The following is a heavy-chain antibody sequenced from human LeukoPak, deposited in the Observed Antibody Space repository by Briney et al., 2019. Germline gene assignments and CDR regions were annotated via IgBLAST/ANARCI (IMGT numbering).Heavy chain of an antibody. D-gene: IGHD4-11*01. CDR1: GFTFSSYE. J-gene: IGHJ3*02. Sequence: SGGSLRLSCAASGFTFSSYEMNWVRQAPGKGLEWVSYISSSGSTIYYADSVKGRFTISRDNAKNSLYLQMNSLRAEDTAVYYCARATYSNYVFAFDIWGQGTMVTVSS. CDR2: ISSSGSTI. V-gene: IGHV3-48*03. CDR3: ARATYSNYVFAFDI.